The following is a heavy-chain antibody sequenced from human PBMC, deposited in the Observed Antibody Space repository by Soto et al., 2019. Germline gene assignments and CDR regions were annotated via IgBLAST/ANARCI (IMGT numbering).Heavy chain of an antibody. CDR1: GFSLITYGEA. D-gene: IGHD3-22*01. J-gene: IGHJ4*02. CDR3: VHRRGDGTAYYYDY. CDR2: IYWDGDE. V-gene: IGHV2-5*02. Sequence: QITLKESGPTLVKPTQTLTLTCTFSGFSLITYGEAVGWIRQPPGKALEWLALIYWDGDERYSPSLKNRLTIAKATSKNPVVLTVTNMDPVDTATYYCVHRRGDGTAYYYDYWGQGTLVTVSS.